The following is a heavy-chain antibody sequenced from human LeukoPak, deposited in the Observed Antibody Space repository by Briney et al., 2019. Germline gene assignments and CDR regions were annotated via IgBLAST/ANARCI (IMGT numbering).Heavy chain of an antibody. CDR3: ARRSSSWYYFDY. D-gene: IGHD6-13*01. CDR2: IYYSGST. J-gene: IGHJ4*02. CDR1: GGSISSYY. V-gene: IGHV4-59*08. Sequence: TSETLSLTCTVSGGSISSYYWSWIRQPPGKGLEWIGYIYYSGSTNYSPSLKSRVTISVDTSKNQFSLKLSSVTAAGTAVYYCARRSSSWYYFDYWGQGTLVTVSS.